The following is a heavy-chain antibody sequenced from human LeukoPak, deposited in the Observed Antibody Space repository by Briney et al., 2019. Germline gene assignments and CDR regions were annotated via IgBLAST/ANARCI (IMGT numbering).Heavy chain of an antibody. J-gene: IGHJ4*02. D-gene: IGHD1-26*01. V-gene: IGHV4-34*01. CDR3: ARGQGAEVDY. CDR1: GGSFSGYY. Sequence: SETLSLTCAVYGGSFSGYYRSWIRQPPGKGLEWIGEINHSGSTNYNPSLKSRVTISVDTSKNQFSLKLSSVTAADTAVYYCARGQGAEVDYWGQGTLVTVSS. CDR2: INHSGST.